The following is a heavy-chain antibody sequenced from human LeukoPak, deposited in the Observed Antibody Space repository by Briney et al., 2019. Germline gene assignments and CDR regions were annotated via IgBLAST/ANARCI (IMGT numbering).Heavy chain of an antibody. Sequence: GSLRLSCLASGFTFNSYNMNWVRQAPGKGLEWIGSIYYSGSTYYNPSLKSRVTISVDTSKNQFSLKLTSVTAADTAVYYCARGDYVWGSNRLGWFDPWGQGTQVTVSS. J-gene: IGHJ5*02. CDR3: ARGDYVWGSNRLGWFDP. D-gene: IGHD3-16*02. CDR1: GFTFNSYN. CDR2: IYYSGST. V-gene: IGHV4-39*07.